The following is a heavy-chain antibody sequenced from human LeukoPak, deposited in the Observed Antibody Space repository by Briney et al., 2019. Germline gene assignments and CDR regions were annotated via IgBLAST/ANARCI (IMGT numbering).Heavy chain of an antibody. Sequence: SETLSLTCTVSGGSISSYYWSWIRQPPGKGLEWIGYIYYSGSTNYNPSRKSRVTISVDTSKNQFSLKLSSVTAADTAVYYCARLSGYYGSGIDYWGQGTLVTVSS. CDR3: ARLSGYYGSGIDY. CDR1: GGSISSYY. CDR2: IYYSGST. V-gene: IGHV4-59*01. J-gene: IGHJ4*02. D-gene: IGHD3-10*01.